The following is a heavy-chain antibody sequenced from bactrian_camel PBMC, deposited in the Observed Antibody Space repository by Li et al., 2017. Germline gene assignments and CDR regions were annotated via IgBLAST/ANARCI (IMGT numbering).Heavy chain of an antibody. CDR2: IHSAGHYT. D-gene: IGHD1*01. CDR3: AAGSLRFCNLARHLYHY. J-gene: IGHJ4*01. V-gene: IGHV3S42*01. Sequence: VQLVESGGGSVQAGGSLRLPCTASGISSYFMGWFRQAPGEEREGVATIHSAGHYTRYAGSVGGRFTISRDNAKNTLYLQMDSLKPEDTAVYYCAAGSLRFCNLARHLYHYFGQGTQVTV. CDR1: GISSYF.